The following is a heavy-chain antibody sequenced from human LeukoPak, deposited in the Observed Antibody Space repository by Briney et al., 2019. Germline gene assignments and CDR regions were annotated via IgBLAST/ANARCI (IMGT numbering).Heavy chain of an antibody. CDR1: GYSVNTGYY. D-gene: IGHD4-17*01. Sequence: PSETLSLTCNVSGYSVNTGYYWGWIRQPPGKGLEWIGSIYHTGYTYYNSSLQSRAIISVDTSKNQFSLKLRSATAADTAVYYCAGAAYGDYVSDFDYWGQGTLVTVSS. CDR3: AGAAYGDYVSDFDY. CDR2: IYHTGYT. J-gene: IGHJ4*02. V-gene: IGHV4-38-2*02.